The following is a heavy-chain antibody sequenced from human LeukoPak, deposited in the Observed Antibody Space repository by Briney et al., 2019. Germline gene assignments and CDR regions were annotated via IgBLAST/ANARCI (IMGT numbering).Heavy chain of an antibody. V-gene: IGHV1-2*02. J-gene: IGHJ1*01. CDR3: ARTAVPGQGYFHH. D-gene: IGHD6-19*01. Sequence: ASVRVSCKASGYTFTSYAMNWVRQAPGQGLEWMGWINPNSGGTNYAQKFRGRVTVTRDTSASTAYMELISLRSDDTAVFYCARTAVPGQGYFHHWGQGTLVTVSS. CDR1: GYTFTSYA. CDR2: INPNSGGT.